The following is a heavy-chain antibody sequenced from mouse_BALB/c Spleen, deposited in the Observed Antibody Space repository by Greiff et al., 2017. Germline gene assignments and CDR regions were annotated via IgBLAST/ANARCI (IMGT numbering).Heavy chain of an antibody. J-gene: IGHJ3*01. CDR2: INPSNGRT. V-gene: IGHV1S81*02. D-gene: IGHD2-2*01. CDR1: GYTFTSYW. Sequence: VQLQQPGAELVKPGASVKLSCKASGYTFTSYWMHWVKQRPGQGLEWIGEINPSNGRTNYNEKFKSKATLTVDKSSSTAYMQLSSLTSEDSAVYYCARGRGYDSAYWGQGTLVTVSA. CDR3: ARGRGYDSAY.